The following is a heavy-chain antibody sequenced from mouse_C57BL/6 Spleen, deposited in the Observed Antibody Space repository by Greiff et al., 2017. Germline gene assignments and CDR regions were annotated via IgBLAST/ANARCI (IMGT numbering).Heavy chain of an antibody. CDR3: ARKGYYKGSMDY. V-gene: IGHV1-55*01. CDR1: GYTFTSYW. D-gene: IGHD2-12*01. J-gene: IGHJ4*01. Sequence: QVQLQQSGAELVKPGASVKMSCKASGYTFTSYWITWVKQRPGQGLEWIGDIYPGRGSTNYNEKFKSKATLTVDTSSSTAYMQLSSLTSEDSAVYYCARKGYYKGSMDYWGQGTPVTVSS. CDR2: IYPGRGST.